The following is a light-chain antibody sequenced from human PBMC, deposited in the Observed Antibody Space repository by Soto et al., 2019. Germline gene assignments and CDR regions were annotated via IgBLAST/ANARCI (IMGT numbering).Light chain of an antibody. V-gene: IGLV2-14*01. Sequence: QSALTQPASVSGSPGQSITISCTGTSSDVGGYNYVSWYQQHPGKAPKLMIYEVTNRPSGVSNRFSGSKSGNTASLTTSGLQAEDEADYYCSSYTSRSTLVFGTGTKGTVL. CDR3: SSYTSRSTLV. J-gene: IGLJ1*01. CDR1: SSDVGGYNY. CDR2: EVT.